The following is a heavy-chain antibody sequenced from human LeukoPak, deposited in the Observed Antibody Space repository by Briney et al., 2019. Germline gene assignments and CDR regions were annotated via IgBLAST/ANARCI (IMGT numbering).Heavy chain of an antibody. CDR1: GFTFSGFW. CDR3: ARSSYSSSSSV. D-gene: IGHD6-6*01. CDR2: INSDGSEG. J-gene: IGHJ3*01. V-gene: IGHV3-7*03. Sequence: GGSLRISCAVSGFTFSGFWMSWSRQAPGKGLEWVASINSDGSEGYYADVVKGRFTISRDNAKNSLYLQINSLRAEDTAVYYCARSSYSSSSSVWGQGTMVTVSS.